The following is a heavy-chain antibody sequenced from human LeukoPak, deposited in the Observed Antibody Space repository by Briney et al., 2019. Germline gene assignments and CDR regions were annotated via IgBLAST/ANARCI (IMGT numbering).Heavy chain of an antibody. CDR2: IYNSGTT. CDR3: AREGSGSYYNWFDP. CDR1: GDSVSSSY. V-gene: IGHV4-59*02. D-gene: IGHD3-10*01. J-gene: IGHJ5*02. Sequence: SETLSLTCTVSGDSVSSSYWSWIRQPPGKGLEWIGYIYNSGTTNYNPSLKSRVTISVDTSKNQFSLKLSSVTAADTAVYYCAREGSGSYYNWFDPWGQGTLVTVSS.